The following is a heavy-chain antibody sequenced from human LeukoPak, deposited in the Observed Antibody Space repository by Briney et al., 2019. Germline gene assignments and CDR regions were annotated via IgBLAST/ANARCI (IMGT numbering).Heavy chain of an antibody. J-gene: IGHJ4*02. CDR3: ARDGRYFDWYLDY. D-gene: IGHD3-9*01. CDR1: GFTFSSYS. Sequence: GGSPRLSCAASGFTFSSYSMNWVRQAPGKGLEWVSSISSSSSYIYYADSVKGRFTISRDNAKNSLYLQMNSLRAEDTAVYYCARDGRYFDWYLDYWGQGTLVTVSS. V-gene: IGHV3-21*01. CDR2: ISSSSSYI.